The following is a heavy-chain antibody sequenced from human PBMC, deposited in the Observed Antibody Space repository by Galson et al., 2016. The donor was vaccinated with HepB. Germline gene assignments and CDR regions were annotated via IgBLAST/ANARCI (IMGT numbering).Heavy chain of an antibody. V-gene: IGHV3-30*18. D-gene: IGHD3-3*01. CDR3: AKDPHYESWRGRGYMDV. J-gene: IGHJ6*03. CDR1: GFTLSSYA. CDR2: IAYDENNK. Sequence: SLRLSCAASGFTLSSYATHWVRQAPGKGLEWLTLIAYDENNKFYADSVKGRFTISRDNYKNTAYLQMSSLRIEDTAVYYCAKDPHYESWRGRGYMDVWGEGTTVTVSS.